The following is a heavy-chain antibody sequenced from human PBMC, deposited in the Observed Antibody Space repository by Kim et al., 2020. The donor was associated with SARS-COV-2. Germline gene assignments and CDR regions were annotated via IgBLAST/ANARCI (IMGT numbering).Heavy chain of an antibody. CDR1: GDSVSSNSAA. Sequence: SQTLSLTCAISGDSVSSNSAAWNWIRQSPSRGLEWLGKTYYRSKWYNDYAVSVKSRITINPDTSKNQFSLQLNSVTPEDTAVYYCARDTGGFTTVLLWVRETSGVAFDIWGRGTRHPVSS. CDR2: TYYRSKWYN. D-gene: IGHD3-10*01. J-gene: IGHJ3*02. V-gene: IGHV6-1*01. CDR3: ARDTGGFTTVLLWVRETSGVAFDI.